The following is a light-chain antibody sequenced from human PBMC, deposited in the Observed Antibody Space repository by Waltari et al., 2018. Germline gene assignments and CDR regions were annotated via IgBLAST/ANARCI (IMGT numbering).Light chain of an antibody. V-gene: IGKV3-20*01. CDR2: GAS. Sequence: EVVLTQSPGTLSLSPGERAPLSCRASQSIGRTLTWYQQKPGQSPRLLMYGASIRAAGIPDRFSGSGSGTDFILTITRLEPEDFAVYYCQNYERLPVTFGQGTKVEIK. CDR1: QSIGRT. J-gene: IGKJ1*01. CDR3: QNYERLPVT.